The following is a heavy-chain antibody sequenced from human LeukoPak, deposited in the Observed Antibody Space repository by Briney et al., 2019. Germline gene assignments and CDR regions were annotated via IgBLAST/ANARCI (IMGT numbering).Heavy chain of an antibody. V-gene: IGHV2-5*01. CDR1: GFSLSTSGVG. Sequence: SGPTLVKPTQTLTLTCTFSGFSLSTSGVGVGWIRQPPGKALEWLALIYWNDDKRYSPSLKSRLTITKDTSKNQVVLTMTNMDPVDTATYYCAQFGAQYYFDYWGQGTLVTVSS. CDR3: AQFGAQYYFDY. CDR2: IYWNDDK. J-gene: IGHJ4*02. D-gene: IGHD3-10*01.